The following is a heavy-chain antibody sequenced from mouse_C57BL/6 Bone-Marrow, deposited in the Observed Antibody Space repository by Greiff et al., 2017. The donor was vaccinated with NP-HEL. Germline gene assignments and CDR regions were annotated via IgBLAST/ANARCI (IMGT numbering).Heavy chain of an antibody. J-gene: IGHJ2*01. CDR3: AEIYYDYDLDYFDY. CDR2: IYPGSGST. V-gene: IGHV1-55*01. CDR1: GYTFTSYW. D-gene: IGHD2-4*01. Sequence: QVQLKESGAELVKPGASVKMSCKASGYTFTSYWITWVKQRPGQGLEWIGDIYPGSGSTNYNEKFKSKATLTVDTSSSTAYMQLSSLTSEDSAVYYCAEIYYDYDLDYFDYWGQGTTLTVSS.